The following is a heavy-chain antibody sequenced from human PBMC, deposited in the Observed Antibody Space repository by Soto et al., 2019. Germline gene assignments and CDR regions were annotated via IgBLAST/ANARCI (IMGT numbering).Heavy chain of an antibody. J-gene: IGHJ4*02. D-gene: IGHD1-26*01. CDR1: GFTFSTYW. Sequence: GGSLRFSCAASGFTFSTYWMHWVRQAPGEGLVWLSRITAAGTSTSSADSVKGRFTISRDNAKNTLYLQMNSLRAEDTAMYYCARGDPTYFDYWGQGILVTVSS. CDR3: ARGDPTYFDY. V-gene: IGHV3-74*01. CDR2: ITAAGTST.